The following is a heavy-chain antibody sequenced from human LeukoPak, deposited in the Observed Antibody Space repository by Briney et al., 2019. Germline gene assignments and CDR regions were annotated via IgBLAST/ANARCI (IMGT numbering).Heavy chain of an antibody. V-gene: IGHV4-39*01. CDR3: ARRRHNYDYYDV. J-gene: IGHJ3*01. Sequence: YYCPSLKNRVIMSVDTSKNQFSLDLSSATAADTAIHYCARRRHNYDYYDVWGQGTRVTVSS. D-gene: IGHD3-16*01.